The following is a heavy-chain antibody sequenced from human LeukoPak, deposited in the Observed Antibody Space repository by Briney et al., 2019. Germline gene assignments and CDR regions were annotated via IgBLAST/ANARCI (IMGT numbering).Heavy chain of an antibody. CDR3: AKGTVTMVRGVIRNYYYYYGMDV. V-gene: IGHV3-30*18. J-gene: IGHJ6*02. D-gene: IGHD3-10*01. Sequence: GGSLRLSCAASGFTFSTYSIHWVRQAPGKGLEWVAVISYDGNNKYYGDSVKGRFTISRDNSKNTVYLQMNSLRAEDTAVYYCAKGTVTMVRGVIRNYYYYYGMDVWGQGTTVTVSS. CDR2: ISYDGNNK. CDR1: GFTFSTYS.